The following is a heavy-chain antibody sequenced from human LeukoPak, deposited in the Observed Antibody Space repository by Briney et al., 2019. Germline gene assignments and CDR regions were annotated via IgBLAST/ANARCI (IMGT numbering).Heavy chain of an antibody. Sequence: GGSLRLSCAASGFTFITYSMHWVRQAPGKGLEWVAVISYDGSNKYYADSVKGRFTISRDNSKNTLYLQMNSLRAEDTAVYYCAKTVTPYYYYYGMDVWGQGTTVTVSS. D-gene: IGHD4-17*01. J-gene: IGHJ6*02. CDR3: AKTVTPYYYYYGMDV. CDR2: ISYDGSNK. CDR1: GFTFITYS. V-gene: IGHV3-30-3*02.